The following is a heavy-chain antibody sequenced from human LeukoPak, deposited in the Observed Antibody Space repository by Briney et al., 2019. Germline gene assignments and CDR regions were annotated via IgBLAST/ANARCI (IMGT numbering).Heavy chain of an antibody. CDR2: ISWNSGSI. CDR3: AKGGGYSYGTPDY. J-gene: IGHJ4*02. V-gene: IGHV3-9*01. CDR1: GFTFDDYV. Sequence: GGSLRLPCAASGFTFDDYVMYWVRQAPGKGLEWVSGISWNSGSIGYADSVKGRFTISRDNAKNSLYLQMNSLRAEDTALYYCAKGGGYSYGTPDYWGQGTLVTVSS. D-gene: IGHD5-18*01.